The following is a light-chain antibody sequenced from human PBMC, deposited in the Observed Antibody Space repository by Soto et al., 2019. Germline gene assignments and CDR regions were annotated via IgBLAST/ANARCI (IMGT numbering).Light chain of an antibody. CDR3: QQYDTIPPT. Sequence: DIQMTQSPSSLSASVGDRVTITCRASQSISSYLNWYQKKPGKAPNLLIYDASNLGTGVPSRFSGSGSGTDFSFTINNLQPEDFATYYCQQYDTIPPTFGQGTKL. CDR2: DAS. V-gene: IGKV1-33*01. J-gene: IGKJ2*01. CDR1: QSISSY.